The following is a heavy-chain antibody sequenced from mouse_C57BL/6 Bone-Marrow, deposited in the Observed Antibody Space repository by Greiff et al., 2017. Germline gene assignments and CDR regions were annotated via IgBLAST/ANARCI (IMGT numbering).Heavy chain of an antibody. D-gene: IGHD2-2*01. CDR3: ARDAGGYGRYAMDY. CDR2: SRNKANDYTT. CDR1: GFTFSDFY. J-gene: IGHJ4*01. V-gene: IGHV7-1*01. Sequence: EVQVVESGGGLVQSGRSLRLSCATSGFTFSDFYMEWVRQAPGKGLEWIAASRNKANDYTTEYSASVKGRFIVSRETSQSILYLQMNALRAEDTAIYYCARDAGGYGRYAMDYWGQGTSVTVSS.